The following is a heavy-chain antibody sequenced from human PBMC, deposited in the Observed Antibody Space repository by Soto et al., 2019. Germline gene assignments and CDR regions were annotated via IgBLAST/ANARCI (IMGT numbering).Heavy chain of an antibody. V-gene: IGHV3-30*18. CDR3: AKDRCGGSCYYYYCYGIDV. CDR1: GFTFSSYG. CDR2: ISYDGSNK. Sequence: QVQLVESGGGVVQPGRSLRLSCAASGFTFSSYGMHWVRQAPGKGLEWVAVISYDGSNKYYADSVKGRFTISRDNSKNXLXXQMNSLRAEDTAVYYCAKDRCGGSCYYYYCYGIDVWGQGTTVTVSS. D-gene: IGHD2-15*01. J-gene: IGHJ6*02.